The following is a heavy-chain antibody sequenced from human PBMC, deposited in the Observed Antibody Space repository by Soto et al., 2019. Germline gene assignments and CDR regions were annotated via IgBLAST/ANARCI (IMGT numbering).Heavy chain of an antibody. CDR2: IYYSGST. V-gene: IGHV4-59*12. CDR3: ARDRRDGYYFDS. D-gene: IGHD5-12*01. J-gene: IGHJ4*02. Sequence: SETLSLTCTVSGGSISSYYGGWFRQPPGKGLEWIGYIYYSGSTTYHPSLKSRVTISVDTSKNQFSLKLISVTAADTAMYYCARDRRDGYYFDSWGQGAXXTV. CDR1: GGSISSYY.